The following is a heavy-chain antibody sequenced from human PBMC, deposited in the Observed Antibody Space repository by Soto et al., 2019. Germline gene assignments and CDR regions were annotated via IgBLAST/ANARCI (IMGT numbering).Heavy chain of an antibody. D-gene: IGHD4-17*01. CDR2: IYHSGST. CDR3: ARGTTTLTTFDY. Sequence: PSETLSLTCAVSGGSISSGGYSWSWIRQPPGKGLECIGYIYHSGSTYYNPSLKSRVTISVDRSKNQLSLKLSSVTAADTAVYYCARGTTTLTTFDYWGQGTLVTVSS. V-gene: IGHV4-30-2*01. J-gene: IGHJ4*02. CDR1: GGSISSGGYS.